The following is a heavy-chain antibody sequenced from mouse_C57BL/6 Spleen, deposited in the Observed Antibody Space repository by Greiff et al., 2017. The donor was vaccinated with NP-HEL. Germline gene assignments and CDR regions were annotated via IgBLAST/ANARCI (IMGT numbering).Heavy chain of an antibody. D-gene: IGHD2-4*01. CDR1: GFTFSSYA. CDR2: ISDGGSYT. J-gene: IGHJ3*01. CDR3: TRTRVCYDYFFAY. Sequence: EVMLVESGGGLVKPGGSLKLSCAASGFTFSSYAMSWVRQTPEKRLEWVATISDGGSYTYYPDNVKGRFTISRDNAKNNLYLQMRNLKSEDTAMYYCTRTRVCYDYFFAYWGQGTLVTVSA. V-gene: IGHV5-4*03.